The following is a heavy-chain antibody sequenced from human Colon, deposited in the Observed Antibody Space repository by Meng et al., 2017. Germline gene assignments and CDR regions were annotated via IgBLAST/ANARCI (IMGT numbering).Heavy chain of an antibody. D-gene: IGHD3-16*01. Sequence: ASVKVSCKASGYTFTNYYMHWVRQAPGQGLEWMGIINTSVGYTSHAQKFQGRVTMTRDTSTSTVHMEVSSLRSVDTAVYYCARASRVLGGFDYWGQGTLVTVSS. CDR1: GYTFTNYY. CDR3: ARASRVLGGFDY. CDR2: INTSVGYT. V-gene: IGHV1-46*01. J-gene: IGHJ4*02.